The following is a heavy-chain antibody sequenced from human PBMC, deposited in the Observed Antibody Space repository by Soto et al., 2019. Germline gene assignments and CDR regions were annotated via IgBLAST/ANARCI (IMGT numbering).Heavy chain of an antibody. J-gene: IGHJ4*02. Sequence: ASVKVSFKASCYTFITYGLSWVRQAPGQGFEWMGWISTFNGNTNYAQKFQGRVTMTTDTSTSTAYMELRSLGSDDTAVYYCARGGEKFDYWGQGALVTVSS. CDR2: ISTFNGNT. CDR3: ARGGEKFDY. CDR1: CYTFITYG. D-gene: IGHD3-10*01. V-gene: IGHV1-18*01.